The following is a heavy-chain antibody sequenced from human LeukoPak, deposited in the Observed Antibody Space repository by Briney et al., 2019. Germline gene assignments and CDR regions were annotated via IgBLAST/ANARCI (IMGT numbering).Heavy chain of an antibody. D-gene: IGHD2-15*01. Sequence: EASVKVSCKASGYTFTSYAMNWVRQATGQGLEWMGWMNPNSGNTGYAQKFQGRVTITRNTSISTAYMELSSLRSEDTAVYYCARGRVGSSCYTYWGQGTLVTVSS. V-gene: IGHV1-8*03. CDR3: ARGRVGSSCYTY. CDR2: MNPNSGNT. CDR1: GYTFTSYA. J-gene: IGHJ4*02.